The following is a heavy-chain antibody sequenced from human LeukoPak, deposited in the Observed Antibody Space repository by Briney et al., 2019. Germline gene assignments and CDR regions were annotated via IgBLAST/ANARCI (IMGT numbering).Heavy chain of an antibody. CDR2: ISSSSSTI. D-gene: IGHD6-13*01. Sequence: PGGSLRLSCAASGFTFSSYSMNWVRQAPGKGLEWVSYISSSSSTIYYADSVKGRFTISRDNAKNSLYLQMNSLRAEDTAVYYCARDRVGQQLVGRKNNYYYMDVWGKGTTVTISS. J-gene: IGHJ6*03. CDR1: GFTFSSYS. CDR3: ARDRVGQQLVGRKNNYYYMDV. V-gene: IGHV3-48*01.